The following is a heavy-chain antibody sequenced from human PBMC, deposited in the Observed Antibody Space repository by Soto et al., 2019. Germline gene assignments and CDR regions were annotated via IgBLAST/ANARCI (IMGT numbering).Heavy chain of an antibody. CDR3: ARRTREYTSYGMDV. J-gene: IGHJ6*02. D-gene: IGHD6-6*01. V-gene: IGHV4-31*03. Sequence: QVQLQSSGPGLVKPSQTLSLTCTVSGGSISRGGFYWSWIRQHPGKGLEWLGYIYYSGTTSYNPSLEGRVKISVDTSKNKFSLTLSSVTAADTAVYSCARRTREYTSYGMDVWGQGTTVTVSS. CDR2: IYYSGTT. CDR1: GGSISRGGFY.